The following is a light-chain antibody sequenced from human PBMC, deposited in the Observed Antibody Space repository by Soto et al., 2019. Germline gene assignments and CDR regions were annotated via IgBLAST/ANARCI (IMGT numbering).Light chain of an antibody. CDR2: KAS. Sequence: DIQMTQSPSTLSASVGDRVTITCRASQSIDSWLAWYQHKPGKAPKLLIFKASTLATGVPSRFSGSWSETEFTITFSILRLDDSATYYCQAYNSYSRTFGQGTKVEIK. CDR3: QAYNSYSRT. J-gene: IGKJ1*01. V-gene: IGKV1-5*03. CDR1: QSIDSW.